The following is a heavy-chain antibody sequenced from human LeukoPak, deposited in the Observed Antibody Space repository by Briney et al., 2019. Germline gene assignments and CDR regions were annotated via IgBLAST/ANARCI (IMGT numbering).Heavy chain of an antibody. V-gene: IGHV4-34*01. J-gene: IGHJ4*02. Sequence: SETLSLTCAVYGGSFSGYYWSWIRQPPGKGLEWIGEINHSGSTNYNPSLKSRVTISVDASKNQFSLKLSSVTAADTAVYYCARVRKLKWPDYWGQGTLVTVSS. CDR2: INHSGST. CDR3: ARVRKLKWPDY. D-gene: IGHD2-15*01. CDR1: GGSFSGYY.